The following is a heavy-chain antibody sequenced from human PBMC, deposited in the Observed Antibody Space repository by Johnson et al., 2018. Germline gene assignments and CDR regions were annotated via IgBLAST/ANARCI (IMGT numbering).Heavy chain of an antibody. D-gene: IGHD3-10*01. CDR2: LRGSGGDT. V-gene: IGHV3-23*04. CDR1: GFTLSRYW. CDR3: ANAPGLWVKGHDAFDI. Sequence: VQLVESGGGLVQPGGSLRLSCTASGFTLSRYWVHWVRQAPGKGLEWASPLRGSGGDTYYADAVPGRFTTSRDNSKNTLYLQMNSLRSDDTAVYYCANAPGLWVKGHDAFDIWGQGTMVTVSS. J-gene: IGHJ3*02.